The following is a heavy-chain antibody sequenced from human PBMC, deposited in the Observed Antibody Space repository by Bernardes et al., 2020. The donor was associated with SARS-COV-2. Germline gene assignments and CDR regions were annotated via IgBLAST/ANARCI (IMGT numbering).Heavy chain of an antibody. Sequence: GSLRLSCAASGFTFSDHYMDWVRQAPGKGLQWVARSRNKANSYSTEYAASVRGRFTISRDESQKLLYLQMNSLKTEDTAVYYCTRTTGGGYSPLDCWGQGTLVTVSS. CDR1: GFTFSDHY. V-gene: IGHV3-72*01. CDR2: SRNKANSYST. D-gene: IGHD1-26*01. CDR3: TRTTGGGYSPLDC. J-gene: IGHJ4*02.